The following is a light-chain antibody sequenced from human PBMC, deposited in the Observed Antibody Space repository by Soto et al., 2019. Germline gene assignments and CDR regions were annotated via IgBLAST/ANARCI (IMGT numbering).Light chain of an antibody. J-gene: IGLJ2*01. CDR2: EVS. Sequence: QSALTQPPSASGSPGQSVTISCTGTSSDVGGYSYVSWYQQHPGKAPKLMIYEVSKRPPGVPDRFSGSKSGNTASLTVSGLQAEDEADYYCSSYAGSNNFGVVFGGGTKLTVL. CDR3: SSYAGSNNFGVV. V-gene: IGLV2-8*01. CDR1: SSDVGGYSY.